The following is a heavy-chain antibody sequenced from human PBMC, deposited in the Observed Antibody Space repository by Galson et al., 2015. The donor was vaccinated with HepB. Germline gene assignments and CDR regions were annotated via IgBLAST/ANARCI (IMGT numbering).Heavy chain of an antibody. CDR2: IRYDGSNK. CDR3: AKSEPKRGYSYGYFQH. D-gene: IGHD5-18*01. J-gene: IGHJ1*01. Sequence: SLRLSCAASGFTFSSYGMHWVRQAPGKGLEWVAFIRYDGSNKYYADSVKGRFTISRDNSKNTLYLQMNSLRAEDTAVYYCAKSEPKRGYSYGYFQHWGQGTLVTVSS. V-gene: IGHV3-30*02. CDR1: GFTFSSYG.